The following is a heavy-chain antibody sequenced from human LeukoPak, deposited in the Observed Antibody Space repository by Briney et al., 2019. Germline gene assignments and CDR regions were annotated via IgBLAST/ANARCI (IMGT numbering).Heavy chain of an antibody. V-gene: IGHV2-70*04. CDR2: IDWDDDK. CDR1: GFSLSTSGMR. D-gene: IGHD3-10*01. Sequence: SGPALVKPTQTLTLTCTFSGFSLSTSGMRVSWIRQPPGKALEWLARIDWDDDKFYSTSLKTRLTTSKDTSKNQVVLTMTNMDPVDTATYYCAREELSGGIDYWGQGTLVTVSS. J-gene: IGHJ4*02. CDR3: AREELSGGIDY.